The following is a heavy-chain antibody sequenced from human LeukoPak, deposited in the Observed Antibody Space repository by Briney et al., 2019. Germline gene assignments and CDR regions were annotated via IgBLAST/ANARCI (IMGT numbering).Heavy chain of an antibody. CDR3: ARRGIAAAGSFDY. CDR2: IYPGDSHT. D-gene: IGHD6-13*01. J-gene: IGHJ4*02. Sequence: GESLKISCKGSGCSFTSYWIGWVRQMPGKGREWMGIIYPGDSHTRYSPSFQGQVTISADKSIGTAYLQWSSMKASDTAMYYCARRGIAAAGSFDYWGQGTLVTVSS. CDR1: GCSFTSYW. V-gene: IGHV5-51*01.